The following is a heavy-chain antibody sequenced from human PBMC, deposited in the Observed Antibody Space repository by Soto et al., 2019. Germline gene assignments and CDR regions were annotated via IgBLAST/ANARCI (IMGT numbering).Heavy chain of an antibody. J-gene: IGHJ6*03. V-gene: IGHV4-39*01. D-gene: IGHD3-10*01. CDR2: IYYSGST. CDR3: ARQWRYYGSGSYYNNYYYYYYMDV. CDR1: GGSISSSSYY. Sequence: SETLSLTCTVSGGSISSSSYYWGWIRQPPGKGLEWIGSIYYSGSTYYNPSLKSRVTISVDTSKNQFSLKLSSVTAADTAVYYCARQWRYYGSGSYYNNYYYYYYMDVWGKGTTVTVSS.